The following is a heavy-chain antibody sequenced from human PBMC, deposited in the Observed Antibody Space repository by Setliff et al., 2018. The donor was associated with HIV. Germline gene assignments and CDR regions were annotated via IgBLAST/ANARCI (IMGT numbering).Heavy chain of an antibody. CDR3: ARDGVVPAAMDYYGLDV. CDR1: NYSISSGYY. J-gene: IGHJ6*02. CDR2: MYHSGST. Sequence: PSETLSLTCAVSNYSISSGYYWGWIRQSPGKGLEWIGSMYHSGSTNYNPSLKSRVTISGDTSKNQFSLKLSSVTAADTAVYYCARDGVVPAAMDYYGLDVWGQGTTVTVSS. D-gene: IGHD2-2*01. V-gene: IGHV4-38-2*02.